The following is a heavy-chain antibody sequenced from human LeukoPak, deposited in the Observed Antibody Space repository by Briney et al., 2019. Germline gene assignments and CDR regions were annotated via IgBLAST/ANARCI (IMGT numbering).Heavy chain of an antibody. Sequence: ASVKVSCKASGYTFTSYGISWVRQAPGQGLEWMGWISAYNGNTNYAQKLQGRVTMATDTSTSTAYMELRSLRSDDTAVYYCARVTVTNLYYYYYMDVWGKGTTVTVSS. CDR3: ARVTVTNLYYYYYMDV. D-gene: IGHD4-17*01. CDR2: ISAYNGNT. V-gene: IGHV1-18*01. CDR1: GYTFTSYG. J-gene: IGHJ6*03.